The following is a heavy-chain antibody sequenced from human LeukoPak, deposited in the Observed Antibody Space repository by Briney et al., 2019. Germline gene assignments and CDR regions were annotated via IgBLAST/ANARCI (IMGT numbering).Heavy chain of an antibody. CDR3: AKLVRGEYYFDY. V-gene: IGHV1-24*01. D-gene: IGHD3-10*01. CDR2: FDPEDGET. Sequence: GASVKVSCKVSGYTLTELSMHWVRQAPGKGLEWMGGFDPEDGETIYAQKFQGRVTMTEDTSTDTAYMELSSLRSEDTAVYYCAKLVRGEYYFDYWGQGTLVTVPS. J-gene: IGHJ4*02. CDR1: GYTLTELS.